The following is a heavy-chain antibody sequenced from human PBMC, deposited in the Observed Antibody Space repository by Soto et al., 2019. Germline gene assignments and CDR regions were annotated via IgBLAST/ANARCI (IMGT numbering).Heavy chain of an antibody. D-gene: IGHD2-21*01. V-gene: IGHV3-23*01. CDR1: GFTFRNFV. J-gene: IGHJ4*02. Sequence: EVELLESGGGIVQPGGSLRVSCVASGFTFRNFVMSWVRQAPGKGLEWVSAIRGTSGETFYADSVKGRFTISRDNSKNTLYLQMNSLRDEDTALYFCAQDRGWGVVSPSHDYWGQGTLVTVSS. CDR3: AQDRGWGVVSPSHDY. CDR2: IRGTSGET.